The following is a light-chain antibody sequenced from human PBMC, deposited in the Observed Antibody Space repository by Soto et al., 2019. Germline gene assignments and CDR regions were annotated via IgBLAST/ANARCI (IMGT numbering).Light chain of an antibody. Sequence: QSALTQPRSVSGSPGQSVTISCTGTSNDVGGNNYVSWYQQHPGKAPKLMISEVSNRPSGVSNRFSGSKSGNTASLTISGLQADDEGDYYCYSYAGSFTWVFGGGTKLPS. CDR2: EVS. J-gene: IGLJ3*02. CDR1: SNDVGGNNY. CDR3: YSYAGSFTWV. V-gene: IGLV2-11*01.